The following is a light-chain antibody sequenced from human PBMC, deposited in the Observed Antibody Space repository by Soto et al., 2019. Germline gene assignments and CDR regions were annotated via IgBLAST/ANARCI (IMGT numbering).Light chain of an antibody. Sequence: EIGLTHSPGSLSLSPCERATLSCRASQSVSFYLAWYQQKPGQAPRLLISDASSRATDVPDRFSGSGSGTDFSLTISRLEPEDFAVYYCQQYGDSPVTFGQGTKVDIK. CDR2: DAS. J-gene: IGKJ1*01. CDR1: QSVSFY. V-gene: IGKV3-20*01. CDR3: QQYGDSPVT.